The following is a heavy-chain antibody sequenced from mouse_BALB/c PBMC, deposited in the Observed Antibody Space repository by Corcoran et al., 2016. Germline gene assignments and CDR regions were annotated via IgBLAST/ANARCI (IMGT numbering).Heavy chain of an antibody. CDR3: ATLYYPFDY. V-gene: IGHV3-6*02. D-gene: IGHD1-1*01. J-gene: IGHJ2*01. Sequence: DVQLQESGPGLVKPSQSLSLTCSVIGYSITSGYYWNWIRQFPGNKLEWMGYISYDGSNNYNPSLKNRISITRDTSKNQFFLKLNSVTTEDTATYYCATLYYPFDYWGQGTTLTVSS. CDR2: ISYDGSN. CDR1: GYSITSGYY.